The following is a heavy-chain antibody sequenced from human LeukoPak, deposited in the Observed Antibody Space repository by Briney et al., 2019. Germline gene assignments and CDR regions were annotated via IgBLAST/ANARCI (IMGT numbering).Heavy chain of an antibody. J-gene: IGHJ3*01. D-gene: IGHD5-24*01. CDR1: RYTFTSYG. CDR3: ARDLGRWRDGYNHDAFDV. V-gene: IGHV1-18*01. CDR2: ISAYNGNT. Sequence: ASVTVSCKASRYTFTSYGISWVRQAPGQGLDWMGWISAYNGNTNYAQKLQGRVTMTTDTSTSTAYMELRSLRSEDTDVYYCARDLGRWRDGYNHDAFDVWGQGTMVTVSS.